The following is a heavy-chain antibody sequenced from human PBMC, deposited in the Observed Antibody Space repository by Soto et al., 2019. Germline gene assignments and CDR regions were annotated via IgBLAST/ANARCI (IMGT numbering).Heavy chain of an antibody. V-gene: IGHV3-43*01. J-gene: IGHJ6*02. CDR1: GFTFDDYT. CDR3: AMVEYSSSWSPYYYYYGMDV. D-gene: IGHD6-13*01. Sequence: GGSLRLSCAASGFTFDDYTMHWVRQAPGKGLEWVSLISWDGGSTYYADSVKGRFTISRDNSKSTLSLQMNSLRTDDTALYYCAMVEYSSSWSPYYYYYGMDVWGQGTTVTVSS. CDR2: ISWDGGST.